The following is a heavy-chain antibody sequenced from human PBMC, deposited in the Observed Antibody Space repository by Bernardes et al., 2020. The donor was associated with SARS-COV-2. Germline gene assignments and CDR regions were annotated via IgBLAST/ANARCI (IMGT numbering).Heavy chain of an antibody. Sequence: ASVKVSCKVSGYTFTGYYIQWVRQAPGQGLEWMGWLNPKTGSRNFAQKFQGRVTLTRDTSIGTAYMELSRLTSDDTAVYYCARDRDSYNSWLDPWGQGTLVTVSS. CDR2: LNPKTGSR. J-gene: IGHJ5*02. D-gene: IGHD5-12*01. CDR1: GYTFTGYY. V-gene: IGHV1-2*02. CDR3: ARDRDSYNSWLDP.